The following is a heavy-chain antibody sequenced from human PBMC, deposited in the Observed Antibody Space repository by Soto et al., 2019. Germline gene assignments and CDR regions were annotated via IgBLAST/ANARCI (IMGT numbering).Heavy chain of an antibody. CDR3: AIVGDGCSSTSCYTRYYYYGMDG. CDR1: GGTFSSYA. J-gene: IGHJ6*02. V-gene: IGHV1-69*01. D-gene: IGHD2-2*02. CDR2: IIPIFGTA. Sequence: QVQLVQSGAEVKKPGSSVKVSCKASGGTFSSYAISWVRQSPGQGLEWVGGIIPIFGTANYAHKFLGRVTITAGESTSTGYMELRSLRSEDTAVYYCAIVGDGCSSTSCYTRYYYYGMDGWGQDTKVTASS.